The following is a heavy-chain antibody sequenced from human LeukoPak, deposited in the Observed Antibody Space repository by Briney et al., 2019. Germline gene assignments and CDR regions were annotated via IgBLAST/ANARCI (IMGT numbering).Heavy chain of an antibody. CDR1: GGSFSGYY. CDR2: INHSGST. CDR3: ARDGDMGDFDY. D-gene: IGHD3-16*01. V-gene: IGHV4-34*01. J-gene: IGHJ4*02. Sequence: SETLSLTCAVYGGSFSGYYWSWIRQPPGKGLEWIGEINHSGSTNYNPSLKSRVTISVDTSKNQFSLKLSSVTAEDTAVYYCARDGDMGDFDYWGQGTLVTVSS.